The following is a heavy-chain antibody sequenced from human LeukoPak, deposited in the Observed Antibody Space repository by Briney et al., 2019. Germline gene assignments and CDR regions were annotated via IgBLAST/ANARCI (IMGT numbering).Heavy chain of an antibody. V-gene: IGHV3-20*04. CDR1: GFTFDDYG. J-gene: IGHJ4*02. CDR3: ARGMGSSWYGPRDY. Sequence: GGSLRLSCAASGFTFDDYGMSWVRQAPGKGLEWVSSINWNGGSTGYADSVKGRFTISRDNAKNSLYLQMNSLRAEDTAFYYCARGMGSSWYGPRDYWGQGTLVTVSS. CDR2: INWNGGST. D-gene: IGHD6-13*01.